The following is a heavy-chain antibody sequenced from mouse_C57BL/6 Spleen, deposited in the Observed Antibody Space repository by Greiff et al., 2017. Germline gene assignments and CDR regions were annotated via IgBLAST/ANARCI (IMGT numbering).Heavy chain of an antibody. CDR1: GYTFTDYY. CDR2: INPNNGGT. V-gene: IGHV1-26*01. CDR3: ASNYGSSYADY. Sequence: VQLQQSGPELVKPGASVKISCKASGYTFTDYYMNWVKQSHGKSLEWIGDINPNNGGTSYNQKFKGKATLTVDKSSSTAYMELRSLTSEDSAVYYCASNYGSSYADYWGQGTTLTVSS. D-gene: IGHD1-1*01. J-gene: IGHJ2*01.